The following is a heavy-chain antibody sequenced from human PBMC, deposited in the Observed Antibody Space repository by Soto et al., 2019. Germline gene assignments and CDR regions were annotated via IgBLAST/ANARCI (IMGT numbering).Heavy chain of an antibody. J-gene: IGHJ3*02. Sequence: NPGGSLRLSCAASGFTFSSYSMNWVRQAPGKGLEWVSSISSSSSYIYYADSVKGRFTISRDNAKNSLYLQMNSLRAEDTAVYYCARDRPVEDIVLMVYAIIDAFDIWGQGTMVTVSS. CDR3: ARDRPVEDIVLMVYAIIDAFDI. V-gene: IGHV3-21*01. CDR2: ISSSSSYI. CDR1: GFTFSSYS. D-gene: IGHD2-8*01.